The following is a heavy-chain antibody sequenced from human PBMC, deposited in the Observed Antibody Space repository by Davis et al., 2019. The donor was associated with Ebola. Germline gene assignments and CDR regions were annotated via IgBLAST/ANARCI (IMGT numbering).Heavy chain of an antibody. J-gene: IGHJ5*02. Sequence: PSETLSLTCTVSGGSISSSSYYWGWIRQPPGKGLEWIGSIYYSGSTYYNPSLKSRVAISVDTSKNQFSLKLSSVTAADTAVYYCAREGGIGGFGNNWFDPWGQGTLVTVSS. CDR3: AREGGIGGFGNNWFDP. V-gene: IGHV4-39*07. D-gene: IGHD2-15*01. CDR1: GGSISSSSYY. CDR2: IYYSGST.